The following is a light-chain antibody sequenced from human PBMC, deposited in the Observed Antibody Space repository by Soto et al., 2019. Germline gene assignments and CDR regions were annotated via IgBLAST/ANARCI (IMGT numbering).Light chain of an antibody. J-gene: IGKJ4*01. Sequence: VLTQSPATLSLSQGERATLSCRASQSVSSYLAWYQQKPGQAPRLLIYGASSRATDIPDRFSGSGSGTDFTLTISKLEPEDFAVYYCQQFGVSPTFGGGTKVDIK. CDR1: QSVSSY. CDR2: GAS. V-gene: IGKV3-20*01. CDR3: QQFGVSPT.